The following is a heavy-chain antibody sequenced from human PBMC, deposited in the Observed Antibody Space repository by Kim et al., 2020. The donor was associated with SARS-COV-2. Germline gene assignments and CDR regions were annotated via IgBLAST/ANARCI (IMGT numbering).Heavy chain of an antibody. Sequence: GGSLRLSCAASGFTFSSYSMNWVRQAPGKGLEWLSYISSSRSTIFYADSVKDRFTISRDNGKNSLYLQMNSLRDEDTAVYYCARDYDGFDYWGQGTLVTVSS. CDR2: ISSSRSTI. CDR1: GFTFSSYS. V-gene: IGHV3-48*02. CDR3: ARDYDGFDY. J-gene: IGHJ4*02. D-gene: IGHD3-3*01.